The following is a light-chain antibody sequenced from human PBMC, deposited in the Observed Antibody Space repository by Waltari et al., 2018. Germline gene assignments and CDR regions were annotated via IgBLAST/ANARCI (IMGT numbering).Light chain of an antibody. CDR3: MQSIQPPYT. CDR1: QSLLHKYVKTY. J-gene: IGKJ2*01. V-gene: IGKV2D-29*01. CDR2: EVS. Sequence: DILMTQSPLSLSVTPGHPASISCKSTQSLLHKYVKTYFYWYLQKPGQPPRLLIYEVSKRFSGVPDRFSGSGSGTDFTLEIKRVEAEYVGVYYCMQSIQPPYTFGQGTKLEI.